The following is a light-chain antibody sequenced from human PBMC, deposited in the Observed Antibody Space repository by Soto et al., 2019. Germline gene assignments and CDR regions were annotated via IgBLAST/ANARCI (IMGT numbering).Light chain of an antibody. CDR2: VAS. Sequence: DIVLTQSPGTLSLSPGERATLSCRASQRLPSDYLAWYQQKPGQAPRLLIYVASSRATGIPDRFSGSGSGTDFTLSISRLEPDDFAVYYCQQSFTSPNTLGQGTKLEIK. J-gene: IGKJ2*01. V-gene: IGKV3-20*01. CDR3: QQSFTSPNT. CDR1: QRLPSDY.